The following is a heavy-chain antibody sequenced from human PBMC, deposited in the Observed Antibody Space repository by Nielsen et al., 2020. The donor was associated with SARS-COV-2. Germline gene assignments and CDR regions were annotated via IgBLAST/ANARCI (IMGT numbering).Heavy chain of an antibody. D-gene: IGHD2-2*01. Sequence: SVKVSCKASGGTFSSYAISWVRQAPGQGLEWMGRIIPILGIANYAQKFQGRVTITADKSTSTAYMELSSLRSEDTAVYYCARRSSTREYYFDYWGQGTLVTVSS. J-gene: IGHJ4*02. CDR2: IIPILGIA. V-gene: IGHV1-69*04. CDR3: ARRSSTREYYFDY. CDR1: GGTFSSYA.